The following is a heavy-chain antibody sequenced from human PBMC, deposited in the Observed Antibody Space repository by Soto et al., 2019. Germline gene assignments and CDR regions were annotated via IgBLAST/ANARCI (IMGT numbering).Heavy chain of an antibody. D-gene: IGHD3-3*01. CDR2: INHSGST. Sequence: PSETLSLTCAVYGGSFSGYYWSWIRQPPGKGLEWIGEINHSGSTNYNPSLKSRVTISVDTSKNQFSLKLSSVTAADTAVYYCAREGITLFGVVISDAFDIWGQGTMVIVSS. CDR3: AREGITLFGVVISDAFDI. CDR1: GGSFSGYY. V-gene: IGHV4-34*01. J-gene: IGHJ3*02.